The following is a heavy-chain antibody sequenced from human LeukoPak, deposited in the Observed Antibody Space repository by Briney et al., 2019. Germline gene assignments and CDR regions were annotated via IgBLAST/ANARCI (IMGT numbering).Heavy chain of an antibody. Sequence: GGSLRLSCAASGFTFTDAWMNWVRQAPGKGLEWVGRIKSETDGGTTDYAAPVKGRFSISRDDSKSIAYLQMNSLKTEDTAVYYCTTAGFDYWGQGTLVTVSS. D-gene: IGHD3-10*01. V-gene: IGHV3-15*01. J-gene: IGHJ4*02. CDR2: IKSETDGGTT. CDR1: GFTFTDAW. CDR3: TTAGFDY.